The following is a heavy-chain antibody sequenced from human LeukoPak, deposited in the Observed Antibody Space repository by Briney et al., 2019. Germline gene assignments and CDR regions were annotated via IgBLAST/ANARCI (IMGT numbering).Heavy chain of an antibody. Sequence: SETLSLTCAVYGGSFSGYYWSWIRQPPGKGLEWIGEINHSGSTNYIPSLKSRVTISVDTSKNQFSLKLSSVTAADTAVYYCATIKRGNIFGFFDFWGQGILVTVSS. V-gene: IGHV4-34*01. CDR2: INHSGST. J-gene: IGHJ4*02. CDR3: ATIKRGNIFGFFDF. D-gene: IGHD5-18*01. CDR1: GGSFSGYY.